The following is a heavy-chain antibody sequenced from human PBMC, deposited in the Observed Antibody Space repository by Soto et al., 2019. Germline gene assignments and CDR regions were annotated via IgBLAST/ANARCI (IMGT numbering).Heavy chain of an antibody. CDR2: INHSGNT. CDR1: GKSLCGYY. Sequence: SETQSLTCAVYGKSLCGYYATLIRHPLGKALEWIGEINHSGNTNYNPSLKSRVTISVDTSKNQLFLNLSSVTAADTAMYYCARHHVRGRTIAGAAEFWGQGTLVTVSS. CDR3: ARHHVRGRTIAGAAEF. D-gene: IGHD1-26*01. V-gene: IGHV4-34*01. J-gene: IGHJ4*02.